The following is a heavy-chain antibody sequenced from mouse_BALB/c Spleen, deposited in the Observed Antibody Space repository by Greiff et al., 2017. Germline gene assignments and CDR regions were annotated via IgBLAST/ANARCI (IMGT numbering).Heavy chain of an antibody. V-gene: IGHV6-6*01. CDR2: IRSKANNHGT. Sequence: EVKVEESGGGLVQPGGSLKLSCAASGFTFSDAWMYWVRQSPEKGLEWVAEIRSKANNHGTYYAVSVEGRFTITRDDSKSSIYLQMNSLRAEDTSIYYCTGDAMDYWGQGTSVTVSS. CDR1: GFTFSDAW. CDR3: TGDAMDY. J-gene: IGHJ4*01.